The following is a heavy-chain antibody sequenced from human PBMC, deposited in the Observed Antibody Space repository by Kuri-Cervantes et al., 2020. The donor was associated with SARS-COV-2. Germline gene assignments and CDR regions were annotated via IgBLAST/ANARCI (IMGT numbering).Heavy chain of an antibody. CDR1: GGSISSSSYF. D-gene: IGHD3-10*01. CDR2: IYYSGNT. J-gene: IGHJ3*02. V-gene: IGHV4-39*01. Sequence: SETLSLTCTVSGGSISSSSYFWGWIRQPPGKGLEWIGSIYYSGNTYYNPSLKSRVTISVDTSKNQFSLKLNSVTAADTAVYYCATHAREGPNRGVNDDAFDIWGQGTMVTVSS. CDR3: ATHAREGPNRGVNDDAFDI.